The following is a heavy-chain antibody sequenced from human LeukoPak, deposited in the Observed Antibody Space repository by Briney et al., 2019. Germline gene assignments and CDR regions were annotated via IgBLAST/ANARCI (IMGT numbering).Heavy chain of an antibody. CDR2: INGDGSST. CDR3: ATDSYSSSWYWSFDL. D-gene: IGHD6-13*01. J-gene: IGHJ2*01. CDR1: GFTFSSYW. V-gene: IGHV3-74*01. Sequence: GGSLRLSCAASGFTFSSYWMHWVRQAPGKGLVWVSRINGDGSSTYDADSVKGRFTISRDNAKNTVYLQMNSLRAEDTAVYYCATDSYSSSWYWSFDLWGRGTLVTVSS.